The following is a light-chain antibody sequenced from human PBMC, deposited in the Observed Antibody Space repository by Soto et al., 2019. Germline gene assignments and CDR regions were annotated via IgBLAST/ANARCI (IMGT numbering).Light chain of an antibody. CDR3: QTHDSSLSAWV. J-gene: IGLJ3*02. Sequence: QSALTQPPSVSGAPGQRVTISCTGSSSNIGAGYDVHWYQHLPGTAPKLLIYANRNRPSGVPDRFSGSKSGTSASLAITGLQAEDEADYYCQTHDSSLSAWVFGGGTKLTVL. V-gene: IGLV1-40*01. CDR2: ANR. CDR1: SSNIGAGYD.